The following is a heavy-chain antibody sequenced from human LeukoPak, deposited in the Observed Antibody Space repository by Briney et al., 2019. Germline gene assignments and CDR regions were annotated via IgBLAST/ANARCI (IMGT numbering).Heavy chain of an antibody. CDR2: MNPNSGNT. CDR1: GYTFTSYD. CDR3: ARGRISGSLNDY. D-gene: IGHD5-12*01. J-gene: IGHJ4*02. V-gene: IGHV1-8*01. Sequence: ASVKVSCKTSGYTFTSYDINWVRQATGQGLEWMGWMNPNSGNTGYAQKFQGRVTMTRNTSISTAYMELSSLRSEDTAVYYCARGRISGSLNDYWGQGTLDTVSS.